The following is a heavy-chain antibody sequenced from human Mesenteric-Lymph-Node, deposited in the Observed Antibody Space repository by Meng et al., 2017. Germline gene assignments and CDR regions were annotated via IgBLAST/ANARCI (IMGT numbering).Heavy chain of an antibody. Sequence: SETLSLTCTVSGGSISSSSYYWGWIRQPPGKGLEWIGSIYYSGSTYYNPSLKSRVTISVDTSKNQFSLKLSSVTAADTAVYYCASLYCSGGSCLGDYWGQGTLVTVSS. D-gene: IGHD2-15*01. CDR2: IYYSGST. CDR1: GGSISSSSYY. J-gene: IGHJ4*02. CDR3: ASLYCSGGSCLGDY. V-gene: IGHV4-39*07.